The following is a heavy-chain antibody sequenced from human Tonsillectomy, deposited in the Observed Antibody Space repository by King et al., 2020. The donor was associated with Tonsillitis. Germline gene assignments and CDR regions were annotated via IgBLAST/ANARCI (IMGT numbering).Heavy chain of an antibody. CDR3: ARDGGWYDKGRPFDY. V-gene: IGHV4-61*02. Sequence: VQLQESGPGLVKPSQTLSLTCTVSGGSISGGSYYWSWIRQPAGKGLEWIGRIYTSGSTNYNPSLKSRVTISVDTSKNQFSLKLSSVTAADTAVYYCARDGGWYDKGRPFDYWGQGTLVTVSS. D-gene: IGHD6-19*01. CDR1: GGSISGGSYY. J-gene: IGHJ4*02. CDR2: IYTSGST.